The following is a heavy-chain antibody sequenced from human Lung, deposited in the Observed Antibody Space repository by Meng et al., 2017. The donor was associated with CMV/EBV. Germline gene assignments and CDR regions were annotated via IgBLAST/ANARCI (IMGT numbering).Heavy chain of an antibody. D-gene: IGHD2-2*02. CDR3: VRGAMCSSTGCYKYYYYGMDV. V-gene: IGHV3-74*01. CDR2: ISSDGSSTR. J-gene: IGHJ6*02. CDR1: GFTFSTYW. Sequence: GGSLRLXCAASGFTFSTYWMHWVRQVPGKGLVWVSRISSDGSSTRSYADSVKGRFTISRDNAKNTLYLQMNSLRAEDTAVYYCVRGAMCSSTGCYKYYYYGMDVWGQGTTVTVSS.